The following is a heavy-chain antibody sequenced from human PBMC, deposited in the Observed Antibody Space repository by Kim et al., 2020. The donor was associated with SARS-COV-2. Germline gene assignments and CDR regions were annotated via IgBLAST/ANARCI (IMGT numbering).Heavy chain of an antibody. CDR1: GFTFSTNS. CDR3: TTYSRQGSGGFYWYADV. V-gene: IGHV3-48*02. J-gene: IGHJ2*01. Sequence: GGSLRLSCAASGFTFSTNSINWFRQAPGKGLQWVSYISGDSADIFYADSVKGRFTVSRDNAKNSLYLQMNSLRDEDTAMYYCTTYSRQGSGGFYWYADVWGRGTQVTVSS. D-gene: IGHD4-4*01. CDR2: ISGDSADI.